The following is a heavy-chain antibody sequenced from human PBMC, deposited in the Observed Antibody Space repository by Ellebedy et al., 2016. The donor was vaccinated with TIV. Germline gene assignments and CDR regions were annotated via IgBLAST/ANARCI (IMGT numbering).Heavy chain of an antibody. J-gene: IGHJ4*02. V-gene: IGHV2-5*02. CDR2: IYWDDDK. CDR1: GFSPTTSGAA. D-gene: IGHD1-26*01. CDR3: THVDHGNYFN. Sequence: SGPTLVKPTQTLTLTCSFPGFSPTTSGAAVGWIRQPPGKALEWLGIIYWDDDKRYSPSLKTRLTLTKDTSENQVVLTMTDMDPVDTATYFCTHVDHGNYFNWGQGALVTVSP.